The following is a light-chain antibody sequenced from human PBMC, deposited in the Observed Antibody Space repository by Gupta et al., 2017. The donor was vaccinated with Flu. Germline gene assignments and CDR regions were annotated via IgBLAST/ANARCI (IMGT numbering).Light chain of an antibody. J-gene: IGLJ3*02. Sequence: SALTQPASVSASPGQSITISCTGTSSDVGAYNYVSWYQHHPGKAPKLMIYEIINRPAGVANRFSGSKAGNTASLTISVHKAEDEADYYGSSDTSSSSRVFGGGTKVTVL. CDR3: SSDTSSSSRV. CDR1: SSDVGAYNY. CDR2: EII. V-gene: IGLV2-14*01.